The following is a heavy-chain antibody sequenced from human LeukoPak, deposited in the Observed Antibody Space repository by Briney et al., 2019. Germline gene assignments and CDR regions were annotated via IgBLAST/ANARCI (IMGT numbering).Heavy chain of an antibody. CDR3: ARACSGGTCYSDNWFDP. J-gene: IGHJ5*02. D-gene: IGHD2-15*01. V-gene: IGHV1-2*06. CDR1: GYTFTDYY. Sequence: ASVKVSCKASGYTFTDYYMHWVRQAPGQGLEWMGRINPNSGATNYAQNFQGRVTMTGDTSISTAYLELSRLKSDDTAVYYCARACSGGTCYSDNWFDPWGQGTPVTVSS. CDR2: INPNSGAT.